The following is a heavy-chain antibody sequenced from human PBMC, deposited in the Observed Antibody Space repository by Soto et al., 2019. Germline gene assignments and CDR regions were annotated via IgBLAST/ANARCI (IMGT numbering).Heavy chain of an antibody. CDR2: ISSGGSNI. Sequence: PGGSLRLSCAASGFTFSVYYMTWIRQAPGKGLEWLSYISSGGSNIYYADSVKGRFTVSRDNAKNSLFLQMNNLRPDDTAVYYCARENRPHLYYCHMDVWGKGTTVTVSS. V-gene: IGHV3-11*01. D-gene: IGHD6-6*01. J-gene: IGHJ6*03. CDR1: GFTFSVYY. CDR3: ARENRPHLYYCHMDV.